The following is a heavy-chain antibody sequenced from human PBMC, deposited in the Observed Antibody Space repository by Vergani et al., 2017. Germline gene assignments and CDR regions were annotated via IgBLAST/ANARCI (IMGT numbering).Heavy chain of an antibody. D-gene: IGHD3-3*01. CDR2: IYTSGST. J-gene: IGHJ5*02. Sequence: QVQLQESGPGLVKPSQTLSLTCTVSGGSISSGSYYWSWIRQPAGKGLEWIGRIYTSGSTNYNPSLKSRVTMSVDTSKNQFSLKLSCVTAADTAVYYCARGITIFGGGGWFDPWGQGTLVTVSS. CDR3: ARGITIFGGGGWFDP. V-gene: IGHV4-61*02. CDR1: GGSISSGSYY.